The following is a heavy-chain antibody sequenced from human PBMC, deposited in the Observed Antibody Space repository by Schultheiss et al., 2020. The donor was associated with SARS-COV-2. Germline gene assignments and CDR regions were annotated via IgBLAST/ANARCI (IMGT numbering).Heavy chain of an antibody. CDR1: GFSLSTSAVG. CDR3: AHSNVPNDAFDI. D-gene: IGHD2-2*01. Sequence: SGPTLVKPTQTLTLTCTFSGFSLSTSAVGVGWIRQPPGKALEWLALIYWNGDKRYSPSLNSRLTITEDASKNQVVFTMTNMDPVDTATYYCAHSNVPNDAFDIWGQGTMVTVSS. V-gene: IGHV2-5*01. J-gene: IGHJ3*02. CDR2: IYWNGDK.